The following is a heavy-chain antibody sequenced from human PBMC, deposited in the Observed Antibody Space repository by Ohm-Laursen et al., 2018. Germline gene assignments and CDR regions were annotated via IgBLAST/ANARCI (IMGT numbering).Heavy chain of an antibody. J-gene: IGHJ4*01. CDR2: IYASGIT. CDR1: GASISTHY. V-gene: IGHV4-4*07. Sequence: GTLSLTCTVSGASISTHYWSWIRQAAGKGLEWIGRIYASGITNYNPSLKSRLTMSVDTSKNSFSLKLDSLTAADTAVYYCARAPGYGYDFDSWGHGTLVSVSS. D-gene: IGHD5-18*01. CDR3: ARAPGYGYDFDS.